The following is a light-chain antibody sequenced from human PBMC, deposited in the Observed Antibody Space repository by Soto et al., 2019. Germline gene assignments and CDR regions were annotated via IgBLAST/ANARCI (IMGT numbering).Light chain of an antibody. Sequence: DIQMTQSPSSLSASVGDRVTITCRASQSISSYLNWYQQKPGKAPKLLIYDASSLQSGVPSRFSGSVSGTDFTLPISSLQPEDFATYYCQQSYSTPYTFGQGTKLEIK. CDR2: DAS. J-gene: IGKJ2*01. CDR3: QQSYSTPYT. CDR1: QSISSY. V-gene: IGKV1-39*01.